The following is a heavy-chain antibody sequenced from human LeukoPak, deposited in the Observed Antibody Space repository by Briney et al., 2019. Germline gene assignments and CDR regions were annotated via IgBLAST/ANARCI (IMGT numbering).Heavy chain of an antibody. D-gene: IGHD3-22*01. CDR1: GYSFANYW. CDR3: ARQDSSGYPDAFDI. V-gene: IGHV5-51*01. Sequence: GESLKISCKGFGYSFANYWIGWVRQMPGKGLEWMGIIYPGDSDTRYSPSFQGQVTISADKSISTAYLQWSSLKASDTAMYYCARQDSSGYPDAFDIWGQGTMVTVSS. J-gene: IGHJ3*02. CDR2: IYPGDSDT.